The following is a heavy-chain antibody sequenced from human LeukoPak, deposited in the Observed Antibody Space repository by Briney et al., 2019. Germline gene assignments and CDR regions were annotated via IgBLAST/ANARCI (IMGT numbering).Heavy chain of an antibody. D-gene: IGHD3-22*01. V-gene: IGHV4-31*03. CDR2: IYYSRST. CDR1: GGSISSGGYY. CDR3: ARVFHYEVDY. J-gene: IGHJ4*02. Sequence: SETLSLTCTVSGGSISSGGYYWSWIRQHPGKGLEWIGYIYYSRSTYYNPSLKSRVTISVDTSKNQFSLKLSSVTAADTAVYYCARVFHYEVDYWGQGTLVTVSS.